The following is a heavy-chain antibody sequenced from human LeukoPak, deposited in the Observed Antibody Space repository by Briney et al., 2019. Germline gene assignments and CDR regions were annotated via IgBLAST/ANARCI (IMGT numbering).Heavy chain of an antibody. CDR2: IHTSGST. CDR1: GGSISSYY. Sequence: PSETLSLTCTVSGGSISSYYWSWIRQPAGKGLQWIGRIHTSGSTDYNPSLGSRVTMSVGTSKNQFSLKLSSVTAADTAVYYCARGRGITIFGVVIPPGFFDPWGQGTLVTVSS. V-gene: IGHV4-4*07. J-gene: IGHJ5*02. CDR3: ARGRGITIFGVVIPPGFFDP. D-gene: IGHD3-3*01.